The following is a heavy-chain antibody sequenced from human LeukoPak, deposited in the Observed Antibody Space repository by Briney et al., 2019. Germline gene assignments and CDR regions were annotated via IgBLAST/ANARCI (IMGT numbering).Heavy chain of an antibody. CDR2: ISGDGATT. CDR3: AKTRHDTSRLPFDP. Sequence: GGSLRLSCAASGFTFSSYAMHWVRQAPGKGLEWVSSISGDGATTYHADSVKGRFTISRDNSKNTLYLQMNSLRADDTAVYYCAKTRHDTSRLPFDPWGQGTLVTVSS. J-gene: IGHJ5*02. D-gene: IGHD3-22*01. V-gene: IGHV3-23*01. CDR1: GFTFSSYA.